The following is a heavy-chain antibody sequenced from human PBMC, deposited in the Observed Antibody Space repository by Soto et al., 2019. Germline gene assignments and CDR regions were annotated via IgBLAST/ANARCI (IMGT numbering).Heavy chain of an antibody. J-gene: IGHJ4*02. CDR3: TRDPPPPDY. V-gene: IGHV1-18*01. Sequence: QVQLVQSGAEVKKPGASVKVSCKASGYTFASYAISWMRQAPGQGLEWMGWISAYNGNTNYAQKLQGRVTMTTDTSTSTAYVELRSLRSDDTSVYYCTRDPPPPDYWGQGTLVTVSS. CDR1: GYTFASYA. CDR2: ISAYNGNT.